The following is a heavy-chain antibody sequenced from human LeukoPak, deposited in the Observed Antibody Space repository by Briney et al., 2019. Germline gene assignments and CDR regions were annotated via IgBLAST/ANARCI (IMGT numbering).Heavy chain of an antibody. J-gene: IGHJ3*02. CDR3: TKVKGAMVRVSIESFDI. CDR1: GFTFSNAW. Sequence: GGSLRLSCAASGFTFSNAWMSWVRQAPGKGLEWVGRIKSKTDGGTTDYAAPVKGRFTISRDDSKNTLYLQMNSLKTEDTAVYYFTKVKGAMVRVSIESFDIWGKGTMVTFSS. CDR2: IKSKTDGGTT. V-gene: IGHV3-15*01. D-gene: IGHD3-10*01.